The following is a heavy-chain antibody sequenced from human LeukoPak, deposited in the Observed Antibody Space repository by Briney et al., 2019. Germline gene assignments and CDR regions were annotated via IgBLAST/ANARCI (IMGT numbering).Heavy chain of an antibody. Sequence: SVTLSLTCTVSGGSISSYYWSWIRQPAGKGLEWIGRIYTSGSNNYNPSLKSRVTMSVDTSKHHSSLKLSSVTAADTAVYYCARGSKRGAGWYIGAYYFDYWGQGTLVTVSS. J-gene: IGHJ4*02. CDR1: GGSISSYY. CDR2: IYTSGSN. D-gene: IGHD1-1*01. CDR3: ARGSKRGAGWYIGAYYFDY. V-gene: IGHV4-4*07.